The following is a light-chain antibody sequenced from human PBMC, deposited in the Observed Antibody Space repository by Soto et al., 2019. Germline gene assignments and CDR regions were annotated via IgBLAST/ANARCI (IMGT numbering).Light chain of an antibody. CDR1: STDVGGYDH. CDR2: EVS. Sequence: QSALTQPASVSESPGQSITISCIGTSTDVGGYDHVSWYQQHPGKAPKVIISEVSNRPSGVSTRFSGSKSGNTASLTISGLQTEDEADYYCSSYTSSSTYVFGTGTKLTVL. CDR3: SSYTSSSTYV. J-gene: IGLJ1*01. V-gene: IGLV2-14*01.